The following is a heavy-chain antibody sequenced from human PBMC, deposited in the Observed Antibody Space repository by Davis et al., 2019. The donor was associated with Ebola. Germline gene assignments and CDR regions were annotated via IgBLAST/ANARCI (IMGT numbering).Heavy chain of an antibody. CDR1: GYIFTTYA. D-gene: IGHD6-19*01. CDR2: ITTNTANP. CDR3: ARDLDFGGAVAGTAGDY. J-gene: IGHJ4*02. Sequence: AASVKVSCKASGYIFTTYALNWVRQAPGQGLEWMGWITTNTANPTYAQGFTGRFVFSLDTSVSTAYLQINSLKAEDTAVYYCARDLDFGGAVAGTAGDYWGQGTLVTVSS. V-gene: IGHV7-4-1*02.